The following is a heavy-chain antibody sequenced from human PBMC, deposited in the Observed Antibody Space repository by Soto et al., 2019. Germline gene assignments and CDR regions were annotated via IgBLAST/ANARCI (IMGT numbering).Heavy chain of an antibody. V-gene: IGHV1-18*01. D-gene: IGHD2-21*02. Sequence: ASVKVSCKASGYTFTSYGISWVRQAPGQGLEWMGWISAYNGNTNYAQKLQGRVTMTTDTSTSTAYMELRSLRSDDTAVYYCARGTYCGGDCYSHFDYWGQGTLLTVSS. CDR3: ARGTYCGGDCYSHFDY. J-gene: IGHJ4*02. CDR2: ISAYNGNT. CDR1: GYTFTSYG.